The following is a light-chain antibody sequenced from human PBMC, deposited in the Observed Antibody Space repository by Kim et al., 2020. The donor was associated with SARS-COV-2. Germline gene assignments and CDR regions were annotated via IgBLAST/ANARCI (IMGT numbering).Light chain of an antibody. J-gene: IGKJ5*01. CDR1: QIISSW. V-gene: IGKV1-5*01. CDR2: DAS. Sequence: DIEMTQSPSTLSASVGDRVTITCRASQIISSWLAWYQQKPGKAPNLLIYDASSLESGVPSRFSGSGSGTEFTLTISSLQPDDFATYYCQQYKSYSITFGQGTRLEIK. CDR3: QQYKSYSIT.